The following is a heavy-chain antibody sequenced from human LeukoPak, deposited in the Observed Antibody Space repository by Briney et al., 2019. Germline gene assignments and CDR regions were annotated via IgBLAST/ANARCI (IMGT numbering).Heavy chain of an antibody. CDR2: ISTSSTYI. V-gene: IGHV3-21*04. D-gene: IGHD1-14*01. CDR3: AKDPSQVLGYFDY. J-gene: IGHJ4*02. Sequence: PGGSLRLSCAASEFTFSTYTMNWVRQAPGKGLEWVSSISTSSTYIYYADSVKGRFTISRDNAKNSLYLQMNSLRAEDTAVYYCAKDPSQVLGYFDYWGQGTLVTVSS. CDR1: EFTFSTYT.